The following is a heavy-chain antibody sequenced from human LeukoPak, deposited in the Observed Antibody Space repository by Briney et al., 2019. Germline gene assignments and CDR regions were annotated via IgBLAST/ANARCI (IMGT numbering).Heavy chain of an antibody. J-gene: IGHJ4*02. V-gene: IGHV3-74*01. D-gene: IGHD1/OR15-1a*01. CDR2: INSDDSRT. Sequence: GGSLRLSCAASGFTFSAFWMHWVRQAPGKGLVWVSRINSDDSRTTYADSVKGRFTISRDNSKNTLYLQMNSLRAEDTAVYYCAKQAPGFNYWGQGTLVTVSS. CDR1: GFTFSAFW. CDR3: AKQAPGFNY.